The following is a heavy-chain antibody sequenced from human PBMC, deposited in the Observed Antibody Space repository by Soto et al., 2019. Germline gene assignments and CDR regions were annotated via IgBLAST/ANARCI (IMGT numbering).Heavy chain of an antibody. CDR2: MNPNSGNT. CDR1: GYTFTSYD. J-gene: IGHJ6*02. V-gene: IGHV1-8*01. Sequence: QVQLVQSGAEVKKPGASVKVSCKASGYTFTSYDINWVRQATGQGREWMGWMNPNSGNTGYAQKFQGRVTMTRNTSISTAYMELSSLRSEDTAVYYCAREGRLLVWTRGGYYDYGMDVWGQGTTVTVSS. CDR3: AREGRLLVWTRGGYYDYGMDV. D-gene: IGHD3-3*01.